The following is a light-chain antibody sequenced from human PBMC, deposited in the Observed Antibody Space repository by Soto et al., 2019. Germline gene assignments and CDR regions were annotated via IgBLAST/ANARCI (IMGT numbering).Light chain of an antibody. CDR2: EVS. CDR3: SSYAGSNNLGV. V-gene: IGLV2-14*01. J-gene: IGLJ2*01. Sequence: QSALTQPASVSGSPGQSITISCTGTGSDVGNYVFVSWYQQYPGKAPKLIIFEVSNRPSGVSDRFSGSKSGSTASLSISGLQSEDEADYYCSSYAGSNNLGVFGGGTQLTVL. CDR1: GSDVGNYVF.